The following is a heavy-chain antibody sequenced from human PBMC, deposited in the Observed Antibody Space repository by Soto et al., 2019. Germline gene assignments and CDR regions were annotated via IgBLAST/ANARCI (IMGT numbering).Heavy chain of an antibody. CDR1: GGSITSGGYY. Sequence: PWETLSLTGTVSGGSITSGGYYWSWIRQHPGKGLEWLGYIYDSGSTFYNPSLKSRITLSVDTSKNQFSLKLSSVTVADTAVYFCARKQAGYFYGIDYWGQGTLVTVSS. V-gene: IGHV4-31*03. D-gene: IGHD3-10*01. CDR3: ARKQAGYFYGIDY. CDR2: IYDSGST. J-gene: IGHJ4*02.